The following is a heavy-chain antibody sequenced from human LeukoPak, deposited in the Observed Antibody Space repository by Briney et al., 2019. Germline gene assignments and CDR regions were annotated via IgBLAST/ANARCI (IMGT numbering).Heavy chain of an antibody. Sequence: GGSLRLSCAASGFTFDDYGMSWVRQAPGKGLEWVSGINWNGGSTGYADSVKGRFTISRDNAKNSLYLQMNSLRAEDTAVYYCATDLPPGKQQLVRGYYMDVWGKGTTVTVSS. CDR1: GFTFDDYG. CDR2: INWNGGST. J-gene: IGHJ6*03. V-gene: IGHV3-20*04. D-gene: IGHD6-13*01. CDR3: ATDLPPGKQQLVRGYYMDV.